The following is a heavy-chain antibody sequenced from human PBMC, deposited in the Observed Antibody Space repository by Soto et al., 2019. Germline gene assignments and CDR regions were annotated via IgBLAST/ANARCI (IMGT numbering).Heavy chain of an antibody. J-gene: IGHJ6*02. CDR3: ASGFRDGFNV. Sequence: EVQLVESGGGLVKPGGSLRLSCVASGFTFSGYSINWVRQAPGKGLEWVSYISGPSIYIYYADSVKGRFTISRDNAKSAVYLQMRSQRAEATAVYYCASGFRDGFNVWGQGTTVSVSS. CDR2: ISGPSIYI. D-gene: IGHD3-10*01. V-gene: IGHV3-21*01. CDR1: GFTFSGYS.